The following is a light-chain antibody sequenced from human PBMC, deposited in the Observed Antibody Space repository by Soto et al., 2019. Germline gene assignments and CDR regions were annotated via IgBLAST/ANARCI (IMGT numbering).Light chain of an antibody. CDR2: GAS. CDR1: QSVSKY. V-gene: IGKV3-20*01. Sequence: EVVLTQSPGTLSLSPGERATLSCRASQSVSKYLAWYQQKPGQAPSLLIFGASSRATGIPDRFSGGGSGTDFTLTISRLEPEDFAVYFCHQYGTSPRAFGRGTKVDIK. J-gene: IGKJ1*01. CDR3: HQYGTSPRA.